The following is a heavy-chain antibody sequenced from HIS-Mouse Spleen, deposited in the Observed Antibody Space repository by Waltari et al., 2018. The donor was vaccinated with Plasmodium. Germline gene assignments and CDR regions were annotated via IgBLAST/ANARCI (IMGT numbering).Heavy chain of an antibody. CDR3: ARDGGIAVAGDY. CDR1: GGPLSSSSYF. J-gene: IGHJ4*02. V-gene: IGHV4-39*07. Sequence: QLQLQESGPGLVKPSETLSLTCTVPGGPLSSSSYFRGRIRPPPGKGLEWIGSIYYSGSTYYNPSLKSRVTISVDTSKNQFSLKLSSVTAADTAVYYCARDGGIAVAGDYWGQGTLVTVSS. D-gene: IGHD6-19*01. CDR2: IYYSGST.